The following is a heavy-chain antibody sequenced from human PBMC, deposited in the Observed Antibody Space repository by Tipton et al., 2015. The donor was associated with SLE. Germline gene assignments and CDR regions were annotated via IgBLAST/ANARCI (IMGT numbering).Heavy chain of an antibody. CDR1: GASINSGTYY. CDR2: IYTSGAT. V-gene: IGHV4-61*02. J-gene: IGHJ4*02. CDR3: AGRGDLVVVTAYLDY. Sequence: TLSLTCTVSGASINSGTYYWNWIRHPAGKGLEWIGRIYTSGATNYSPSFESRVTISVDTSKNQFSLKLSSVTAADTAVYYCAGRGDLVVVTAYLDYWGQGTLVTVSS. D-gene: IGHD2-21*02.